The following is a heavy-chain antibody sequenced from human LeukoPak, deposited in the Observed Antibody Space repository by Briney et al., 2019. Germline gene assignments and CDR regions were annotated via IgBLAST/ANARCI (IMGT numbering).Heavy chain of an antibody. CDR2: ISYDGTNK. CDR1: GFTFSSFG. CDR3: ARGPSGYHNT. V-gene: IGHV3-30*03. J-gene: IGHJ4*02. D-gene: IGHD5-12*01. Sequence: GGSLRLSCAVSGFTFSSFGMHWVRQAPGKGLEWVALISYDGTNKYYGDSVKGRFTISRDNSKNTLYLQMNSLRAEDTAVYYCARGPSGYHNTGGQGTLVTVSS.